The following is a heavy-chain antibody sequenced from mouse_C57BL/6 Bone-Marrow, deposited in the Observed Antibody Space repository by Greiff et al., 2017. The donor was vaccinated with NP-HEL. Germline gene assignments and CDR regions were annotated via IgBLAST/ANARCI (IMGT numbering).Heavy chain of an antibody. CDR1: GYTFTNYW. V-gene: IGHV1-63*01. D-gene: IGHD1-1*01. CDR2: IYPGGGYT. CDR3: ARYYGSRGFYAMDY. J-gene: IGHJ4*01. Sequence: QVQLKQSGAELVRPGTSVKMSCKASGYTFTNYWIGWAKQRPGHGLEWIGDIYPGGGYTNYNEKVKGKATLTADKSSSTAYMQFSSLTSEDSAIYYCARYYGSRGFYAMDYWGQGTSVTVSS.